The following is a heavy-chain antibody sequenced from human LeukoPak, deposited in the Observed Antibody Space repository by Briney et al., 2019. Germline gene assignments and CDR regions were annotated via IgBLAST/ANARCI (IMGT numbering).Heavy chain of an antibody. CDR3: ATTGRTRLGSHY. D-gene: IGHD3-10*01. CDR2: IYTSGST. J-gene: IGHJ4*02. V-gene: IGHV4-4*07. CDR1: GGSISSYY. Sequence: SETLSLTCTVSGGSISSYYWSWLRQPAGKGLEWIGRIYTSGSTNYNPSLKSRVTMSVDTSKNQFSLKLSSVTAADTAVYYCATTGRTRLGSHYWGQGTLVTVSS.